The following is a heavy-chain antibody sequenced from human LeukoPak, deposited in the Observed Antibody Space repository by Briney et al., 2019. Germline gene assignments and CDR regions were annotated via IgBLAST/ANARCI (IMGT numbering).Heavy chain of an antibody. V-gene: IGHV4-59*08. D-gene: IGHD5-18*01. Sequence: SETLSLTCTVSGGSINNYYWSWIRQPPGKGLEWIGHIYYSGSTNYNPSLKSRVTISVDTPKNQFSLKLSSVTAADTAVYYCARSPWLHDSRWGQGTLVTVSS. CDR3: ARSPWLHDSR. CDR2: IYYSGST. J-gene: IGHJ4*02. CDR1: GGSINNYY.